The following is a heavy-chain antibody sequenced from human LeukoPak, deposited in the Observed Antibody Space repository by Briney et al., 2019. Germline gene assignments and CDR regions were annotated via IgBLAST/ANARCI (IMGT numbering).Heavy chain of an antibody. CDR3: AKVVDSSDYHGGYFDY. CDR1: GFTFSSYA. J-gene: IGHJ4*02. V-gene: IGHV3-23*01. Sequence: PGGSLRLSCAASGFTFSSYAMSWVRQAPGKGLEWVSAISGSGGSTYYADSVKGRFTISRDNSKNTLYLQMNSLRAEDTAVYYCAKVVDSSDYHGGYFDYWGQGTLVTVSS. D-gene: IGHD3-22*01. CDR2: ISGSGGST.